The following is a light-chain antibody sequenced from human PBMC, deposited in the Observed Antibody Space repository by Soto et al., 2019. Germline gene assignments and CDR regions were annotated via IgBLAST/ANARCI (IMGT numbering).Light chain of an antibody. CDR2: GAS. Sequence: DTVLTQSPGTLSLSPGARATLSCRARQSVTSRYLAWYQQKPGQAPSLLIYGASNRAAGIPDRFSGSGSGTDFTLTSSRLEPEEFAIYFCQQYGSPPFSFGQGTEVEIK. J-gene: IGKJ2*03. CDR1: QSVTSRY. CDR3: QQYGSPPFS. V-gene: IGKV3-20*01.